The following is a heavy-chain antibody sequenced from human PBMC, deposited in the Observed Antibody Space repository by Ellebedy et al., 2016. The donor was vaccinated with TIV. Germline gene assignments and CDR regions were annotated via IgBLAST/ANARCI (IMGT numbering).Heavy chain of an antibody. CDR1: GGSISTSNYY. D-gene: IGHD1-26*01. J-gene: IGHJ4*02. Sequence: MPSETLSLTCTVSGGSISTSNYYWSWIRQPPGKGLEWIGYIYHTGSTNYNPSLKSRLTITVDRSKNHFSLKLSSVTAADTAVYYCGSSVGYIDHWGQGTLVTVSS. V-gene: IGHV4-61*03. CDR3: GSSVGYIDH. CDR2: IYHTGST.